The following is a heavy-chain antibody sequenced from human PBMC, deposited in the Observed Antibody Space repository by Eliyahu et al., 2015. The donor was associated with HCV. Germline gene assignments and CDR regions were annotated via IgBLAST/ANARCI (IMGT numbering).Heavy chain of an antibody. CDR3: ASGGGGIAVAGTGGWFDP. Sequence: QVQLQESGPGLVKPSETLSLTCPVXGGSISSYYWSWXRQPPGKGLEWIAYIYYSGSTNYNPSLKSRVSISVDTSKNQFSLKLSSVTAADTAVYYCASGGGGIAVAGTGGWFDPWGQGTLVTVSS. CDR2: IYYSGST. CDR1: GGSISSYY. J-gene: IGHJ5*02. V-gene: IGHV4-59*01. D-gene: IGHD6-19*01.